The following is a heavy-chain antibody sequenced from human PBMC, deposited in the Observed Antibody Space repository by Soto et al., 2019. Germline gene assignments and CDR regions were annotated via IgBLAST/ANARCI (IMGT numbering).Heavy chain of an antibody. CDR2: ITDNGGST. D-gene: IGHD2-15*01. CDR1: AFMFSSYV. J-gene: IGHJ4*02. Sequence: EVQLLESGGGLVQPGGSLRLSCADSAFMFSSYVMNWVRQAPGKGLEWVSSITDNGGSTYYADSVKGRFTISRDNSKNTLYLQMNSLRADDTAVYYCAKDISAPSSCHNDYWGQGTLVTVSP. V-gene: IGHV3-23*01. CDR3: AKDISAPSSCHNDY.